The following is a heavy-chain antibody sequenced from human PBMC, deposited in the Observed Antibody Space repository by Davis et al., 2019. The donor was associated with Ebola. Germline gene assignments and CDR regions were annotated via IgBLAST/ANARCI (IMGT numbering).Heavy chain of an antibody. CDR3: ARGRDNWNYADMDV. CDR2: MNPNSGNT. V-gene: IGHV1-8*03. J-gene: IGHJ6*03. Sequence: ASVKVSCKASGYPFNAYYIHWVRQATGQGLEWMGWMNPNSGNTGYAQKFQGRVTITRNTSINTAYMELNSLRSEDTAVYYCARGRDNWNYADMDVWSKGTTVTVSS. CDR1: GYPFNAYY. D-gene: IGHD1-7*01.